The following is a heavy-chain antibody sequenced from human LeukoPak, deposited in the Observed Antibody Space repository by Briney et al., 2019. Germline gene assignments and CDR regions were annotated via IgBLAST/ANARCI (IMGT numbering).Heavy chain of an antibody. CDR2: INDGGRT. CDR3: ARFDWPRGGINY. D-gene: IGHD3-9*01. Sequence: SETLSLTCAVYGGSFRGYYWTWLRQPPGKGLEWIGEINDGGRTEYNPSLKSRVTISVDTSKKQFSLKVTSVTAADTAVYYCARFDWPRGGINYWGQGTLVTVSS. J-gene: IGHJ4*02. CDR1: GGSFRGYY. V-gene: IGHV4-34*01.